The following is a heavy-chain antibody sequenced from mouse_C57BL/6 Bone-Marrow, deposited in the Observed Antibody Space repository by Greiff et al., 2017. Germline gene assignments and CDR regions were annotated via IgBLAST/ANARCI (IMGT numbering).Heavy chain of an antibody. Sequence: EVQLQQSGPELVKPGASVKISCKASGYTFTDYYMNWVKQSHGKSLEWIGDINPNNGGTSYNQKFKGKATLTVDKSSSTAYMELRSLTSEDSAVYYCARTGISSSYWYFDVWGTGTTVTGSS. CDR3: ARTGISSSYWYFDV. D-gene: IGHD2-12*01. J-gene: IGHJ1*03. V-gene: IGHV1-26*01. CDR2: INPNNGGT. CDR1: GYTFTDYY.